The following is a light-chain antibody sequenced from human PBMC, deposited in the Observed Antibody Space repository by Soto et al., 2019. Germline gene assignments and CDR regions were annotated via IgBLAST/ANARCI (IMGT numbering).Light chain of an antibody. V-gene: IGKV3-11*01. CDR1: QSVRNY. CDR2: DAS. Sequence: EIVLTQSPATLSLSPGERATLSCRASQSVRNYLAWYQQKPGQAPRLLIYDASTRATGIPGRFSGSGSGTAFTLTISSLEPEEFAVYYCQQRSNWPWTFGQGTKVEIK. CDR3: QQRSNWPWT. J-gene: IGKJ1*01.